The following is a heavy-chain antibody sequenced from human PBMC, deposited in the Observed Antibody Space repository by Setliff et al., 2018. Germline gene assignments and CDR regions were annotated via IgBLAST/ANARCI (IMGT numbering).Heavy chain of an antibody. Sequence: GGSLRLSCAASGFTFSSYEMNWVRQAPGKGVEWISYISGSGSTIYYADSVKGRFTISKDNAKNSLYLQMNNLRAEDTALYFCARDASGSYGTEYFQHWGQGTLVTVSS. CDR3: ARDASGSYGTEYFQH. CDR1: GFTFSSYE. D-gene: IGHD1-26*01. CDR2: ISGSGSTI. J-gene: IGHJ1*01. V-gene: IGHV3-48*03.